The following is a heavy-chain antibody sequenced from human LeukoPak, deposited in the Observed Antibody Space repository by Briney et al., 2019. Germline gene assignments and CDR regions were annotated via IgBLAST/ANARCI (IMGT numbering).Heavy chain of an antibody. CDR3: ARDDYSNYHYYGMDV. J-gene: IGHJ6*02. CDR2: ISAYNGNT. V-gene: IGHV1-18*01. Sequence: ASVKVSCKASGYTFTSYGISWVRQAPGQGLEWMGWISAYNGNTNYAQKPQGRVTMTTDTSTSTAYMELRSLRSDDTAVYYCARDDYSNYHYYGMDVWGQGTTVTVSS. CDR1: GYTFTSYG. D-gene: IGHD4-11*01.